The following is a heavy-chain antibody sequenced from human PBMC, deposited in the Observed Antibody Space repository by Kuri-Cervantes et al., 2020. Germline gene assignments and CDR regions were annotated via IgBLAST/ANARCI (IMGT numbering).Heavy chain of an antibody. V-gene: IGHV3-30*01. Sequence: GESLKISCAASGFTFSSYEMNWVRQAPGKGLEWVALISFDGIYKRYADSVKGRFTISRDNSKNTLSLQMNSLRAEDTAVYYCAREGEYSSSSGFDYWGQGTLVTVSS. CDR1: GFTFSSYE. J-gene: IGHJ4*02. D-gene: IGHD6-6*01. CDR3: AREGEYSSSSGFDY. CDR2: ISFDGIYK.